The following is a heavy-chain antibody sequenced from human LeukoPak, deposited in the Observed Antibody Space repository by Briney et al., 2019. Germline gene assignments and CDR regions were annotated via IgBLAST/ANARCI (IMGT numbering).Heavy chain of an antibody. CDR1: GFTVSSNY. J-gene: IGHJ6*03. CDR2: IYSGGST. CDR3: ARKNISAGYHYYYYMDV. Sequence: GGSLRLSCAASGFTVSSNYMSWGRQAPGKGLEWVSVIYSGGSTYYADSVKGRFTISRDNSKNTLYLQMNSLRAEDTAVYYCARKNISAGYHYYYYMDVWGKGTTVTVSS. D-gene: IGHD2/OR15-2a*01. V-gene: IGHV3-53*01.